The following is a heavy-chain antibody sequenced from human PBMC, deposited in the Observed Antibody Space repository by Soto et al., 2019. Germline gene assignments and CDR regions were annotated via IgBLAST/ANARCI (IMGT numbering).Heavy chain of an antibody. CDR2: IIPIFGTA. Sequence: ASVKVSCKASGGTFSSYAISWVRQAPGQGLEWMGGIIPIFGTANYAQKFQGRVTITADESTSTAYMELSSLRSEDTAVYYCARAPRSRYEDPYYYYYGMDVWGQGTRVIVSS. V-gene: IGHV1-69*13. J-gene: IGHJ6*02. CDR3: ARAPRSRYEDPYYYYYGMDV. D-gene: IGHD2-2*01. CDR1: GGTFSSYA.